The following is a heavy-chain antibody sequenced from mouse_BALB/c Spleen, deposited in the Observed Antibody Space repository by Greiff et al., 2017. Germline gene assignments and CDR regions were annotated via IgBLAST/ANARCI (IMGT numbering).Heavy chain of an antibody. J-gene: IGHJ4*01. Sequence: VQLQQSGPELVKPGAFVTISCKASGYTFTSYDINWVKQGPGQGLEWIGWIYPGDGSTKYKEKFKGKATLTVYKTSSTAYMQLSSLTSEASAVYYCSRDRCTTAMDYWGQGTSVTVSS. CDR3: SRDRCTTAMDY. D-gene: IGHD1-1*01. V-gene: IGHV1S56*01. CDR1: GYTFTSYD. CDR2: IYPGDGST.